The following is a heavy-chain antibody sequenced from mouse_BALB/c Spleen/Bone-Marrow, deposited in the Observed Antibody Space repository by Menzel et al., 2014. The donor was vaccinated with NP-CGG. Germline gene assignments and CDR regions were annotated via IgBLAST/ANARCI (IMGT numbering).Heavy chain of an antibody. Sequence: EVKLLQSGAELVRSGASVKLSCTASGFNIKDYYMNWVKQRPEQGLEWIGWIDPENGDTEYAPKFQGKATMTADTSSNTANLQHSSLTSEDAGVDYCNADTVTWGQGTTLTVSS. CDR3: NADTVT. V-gene: IGHV14-4*02. J-gene: IGHJ2*01. CDR1: GFNIKDYY. D-gene: IGHD1-1*01. CDR2: IDPENGDT.